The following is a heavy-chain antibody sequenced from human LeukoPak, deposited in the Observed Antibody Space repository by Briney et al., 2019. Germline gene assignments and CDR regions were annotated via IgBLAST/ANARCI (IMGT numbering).Heavy chain of an antibody. CDR2: ISYDGSNK. V-gene: IGHV3-30*18. Sequence: GRSLRLSCAASGFTFSSYGMHWVRQAPGKGLEWVAVISYDGSNKYYADSVEGRFTISRDNSKNTLYLQMNSLRAEDTAVYYCAKELGYSYGLFDYWGQGTLVTVSS. CDR3: AKELGYSYGLFDY. CDR1: GFTFSSYG. D-gene: IGHD5-18*01. J-gene: IGHJ4*02.